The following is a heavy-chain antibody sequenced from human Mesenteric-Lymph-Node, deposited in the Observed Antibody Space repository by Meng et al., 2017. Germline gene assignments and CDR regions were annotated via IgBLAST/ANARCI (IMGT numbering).Heavy chain of an antibody. CDR1: GLTFTNAW. D-gene: IGHD3-16*02. V-gene: IGHV3-15*01. CDR2: IKSRYDGGTT. Sequence: GGSLRLSCAASGLTFTNAWMSWVRQAPGKGLEWVGLIKSRYDGGTTHYAAPVRGRFTISRDDSKSTMYLQMNSLKTEDTAVYYCTTDFRPKRLGEFPLWGYWGQGALVTVSS. J-gene: IGHJ4*02. CDR3: TTDFRPKRLGEFPLWGY.